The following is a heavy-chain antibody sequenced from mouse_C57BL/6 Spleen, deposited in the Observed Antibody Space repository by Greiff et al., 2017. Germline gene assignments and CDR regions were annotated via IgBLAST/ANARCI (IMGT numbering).Heavy chain of an antibody. CDR3: ASGSSFDY. V-gene: IGHV1-53*01. CDR1: GYTFTSYW. Sequence: VQLQQPGTEPVKPGASVKLSCKASGYTFTSYWMHWVKQRPGQGLEWLGHINPSNGGTTYNEKFKSTATLTVAKSSSKAYMQLSGLTSEDSAVYYCASGSSFDYWGQGTTLTVAS. D-gene: IGHD1-1*01. CDR2: INPSNGGT. J-gene: IGHJ2*01.